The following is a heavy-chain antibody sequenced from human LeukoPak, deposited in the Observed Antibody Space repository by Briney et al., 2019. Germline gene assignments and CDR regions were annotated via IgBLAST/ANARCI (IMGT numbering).Heavy chain of an antibody. CDR2: IWYDGSDK. V-gene: IGHV3-33*01. CDR1: GFPFSTYG. Sequence: GGSLRLSCAVSGFPFSTYGMHWVRQAPGKGLEWVGIIWYDGSDKYYGDSVKGRFTISRDNSKNTPYLQMNSLRAEDTAVYYCTILAVASDFDYWGQGTLVTVSS. CDR3: TILAVASDFDY. D-gene: IGHD6-19*01. J-gene: IGHJ4*02.